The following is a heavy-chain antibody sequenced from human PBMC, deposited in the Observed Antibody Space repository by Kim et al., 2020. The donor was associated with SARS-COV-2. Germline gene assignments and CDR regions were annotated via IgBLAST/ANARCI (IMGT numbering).Heavy chain of an antibody. J-gene: IGHJ4*02. D-gene: IGHD3-9*01. CDR2: TYYRSRWYT. V-gene: IGHV6-1*01. CDR1: GDSVSSNSAT. Sequence: SQTLSLTCAISGDSVSSNSATWHWIRQSPSRGLEWLGRTYYRSRWYTDYAVSVRGRVSINPDTSNNQLSLQLNSVTPEDTAVYYCARLVGTSWLDYWGQGTLVTVSS. CDR3: ARLVGTSWLDY.